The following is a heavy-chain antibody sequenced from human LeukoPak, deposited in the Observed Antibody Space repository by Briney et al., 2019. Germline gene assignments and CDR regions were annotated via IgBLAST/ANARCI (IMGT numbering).Heavy chain of an antibody. CDR3: ARDMNYYDSSGYHFDY. V-gene: IGHV3-21*01. D-gene: IGHD3-22*01. Sequence: GGSLRLSCAASGFTFSSYWMSWVRQAPGKGLEWVSSISSSSSYIYYADSVKGRFTISRDNAKNSLYLQMNSLRAEDTAVYYCARDMNYYDSSGYHFDYWGQGTLVTVSS. CDR1: GFTFSSYW. CDR2: ISSSSSYI. J-gene: IGHJ4*02.